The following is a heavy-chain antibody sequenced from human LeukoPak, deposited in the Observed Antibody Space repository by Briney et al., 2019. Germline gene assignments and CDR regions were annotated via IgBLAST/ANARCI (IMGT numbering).Heavy chain of an antibody. CDR2: INHSGST. Sequence: PSETLSLTCAVYGGSFSGYYWSWIRQPPGKGLEWIGEINHSGSTNYNPSLKSRVTMSVDTSKNQFSLKLSSVTAADTAVYYCARDGNYYYDSSGYYPYWGQGTLVTVSS. CDR1: GGSFSGYY. D-gene: IGHD3-22*01. CDR3: ARDGNYYYDSSGYYPY. J-gene: IGHJ4*02. V-gene: IGHV4-34*01.